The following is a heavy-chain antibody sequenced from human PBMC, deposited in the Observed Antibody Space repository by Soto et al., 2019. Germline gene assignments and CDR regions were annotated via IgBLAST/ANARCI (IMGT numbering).Heavy chain of an antibody. V-gene: IGHV4-4*02. CDR3: AMKGPSDESPFQS. D-gene: IGHD3-10*01. CDR2: IYHTGNT. J-gene: IGHJ4*02. Sequence: QVQLQESGPGLVKPSGTLSLTCGVSSGSINSSNWWSWVRQAPGQGLEWIGEIYHTGNTNDSWSLKSRVTLSVDKAKEQFSLKLASVTAADTAMYFWAMKGPSDESPFQSWCQGMLVTVSS. CDR1: SGSINSSNW.